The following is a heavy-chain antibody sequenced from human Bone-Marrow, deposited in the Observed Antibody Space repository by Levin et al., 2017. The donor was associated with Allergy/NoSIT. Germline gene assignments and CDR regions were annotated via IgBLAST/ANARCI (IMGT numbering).Heavy chain of an antibody. CDR3: ASWAMYHYDRSAFDYFYYAMDV. D-gene: IGHD3-22*01. Sequence: ETLSLTCAASGILFSSYDMNWVRQAPGKGLEWVSSISAGGNYIYYADSVKGRYTISRDNAKNSLFLQMNSLRAEDTAVYYCASWAMYHYDRSAFDYFYYAMDVWGQGTTVTVSS. CDR2: ISAGGNYI. J-gene: IGHJ6*02. CDR1: GILFSSYD. V-gene: IGHV3-21*01.